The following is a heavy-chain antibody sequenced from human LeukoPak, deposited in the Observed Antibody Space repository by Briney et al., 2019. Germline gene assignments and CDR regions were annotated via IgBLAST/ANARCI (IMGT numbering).Heavy chain of an antibody. Sequence: PGGSLRLSCEVSGFTFTDYWMNWVRQAPGKGPEWVANIKQDGSEKYYVDSVKGRFTISRDNAKNSLYLQMNSLRAEDTAVYYCARDGAYGDYSDYWGQGTLVTVSS. CDR1: GFTFTDYW. V-gene: IGHV3-7*01. CDR2: IKQDGSEK. J-gene: IGHJ4*02. D-gene: IGHD4-17*01. CDR3: ARDGAYGDYSDY.